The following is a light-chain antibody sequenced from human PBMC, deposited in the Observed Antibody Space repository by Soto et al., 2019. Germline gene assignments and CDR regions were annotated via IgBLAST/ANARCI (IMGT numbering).Light chain of an antibody. CDR1: LGLTDY. J-gene: IGKJ2*01. CDR2: AAS. CDR3: QKYNRAPFT. V-gene: IGKV1-27*01. Sequence: DIQMTQSPSSLTASVGDRVTMTCRASLGLTDYVAWYQQKPGRAPNLLIYAASILQSGVPSRFSGSGSGTEFTLTINSLQPEDVATYYCQKYNRAPFTFGQGTKLEIK.